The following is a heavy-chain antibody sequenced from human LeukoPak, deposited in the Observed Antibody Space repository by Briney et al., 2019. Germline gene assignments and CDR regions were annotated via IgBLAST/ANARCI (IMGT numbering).Heavy chain of an antibody. CDR3: ARSGGAWYSGSYEGWFDP. CDR2: IYYSGST. D-gene: IGHD1-26*01. CDR1: GGSISSYY. J-gene: IGHJ5*02. Sequence: SETLSLTCTVSGGSISSYYWSWIRQPPGKGLEWTGYIYYSGSTNYNPSLKSRVTISVDTSKNQFSLKLSSVTAADTAVYYCARSGGAWYSGSYEGWFDPWGQGTLVTVSS. V-gene: IGHV4-59*01.